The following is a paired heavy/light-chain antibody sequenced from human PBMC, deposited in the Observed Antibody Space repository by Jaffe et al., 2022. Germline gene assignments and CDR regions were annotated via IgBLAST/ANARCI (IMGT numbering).Light chain of an antibody. CDR1: DLYKAF. V-gene: IGLV3-1*01. J-gene: IGLJ1*01. Sequence: SHELTQPPSVSVSPGQTATITCSGDDLYKAFACWYQQRPGQSPVLVIYEDTNRPSGSPERFSGSKSGNTATLTISGTQAVDEADYYCQAWDVTTSSFVFGGGTRVTVL. CDR2: EDT. CDR3: QAWDVTTSSFV.
Heavy chain of an antibody. CDR2: INANGDTA. D-gene: IGHD3-10*01. CDR3: AKAPSPTYHFGSGSQAYFDS. V-gene: IGHV3-23*01. J-gene: IGHJ4*02. Sequence: EVQLLDSGGGLRQAGGSLRLSCVASGFNFNTYGMSWVRQAPGRGLEWVSTINANGDTARYAEPVKGRFTMSRDNSRNTLSLLMDSLRAEDTAKYYCAKAPSPTYHFGSGSQAYFDSWGQGTLVTVSS. CDR1: GFNFNTYG.